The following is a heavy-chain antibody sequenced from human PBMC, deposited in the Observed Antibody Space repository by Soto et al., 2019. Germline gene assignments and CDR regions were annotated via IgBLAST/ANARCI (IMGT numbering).Heavy chain of an antibody. CDR1: GGTFSSYT. Sequence: QVQLVQSGAEVKKPGSSVKVSCKASGGTFSSYTISWVRQAPGQGLEWMGRIIPILGIANYAQKFQGRVTITADKSTSKAYMELSSLRSEDTAVYYCARIRYYYDSSGYYYTYTYYYGMDVWGQGTTVTVSS. V-gene: IGHV1-69*02. CDR2: IIPILGIA. J-gene: IGHJ6*02. CDR3: ARIRYYYDSSGYYYTYTYYYGMDV. D-gene: IGHD3-22*01.